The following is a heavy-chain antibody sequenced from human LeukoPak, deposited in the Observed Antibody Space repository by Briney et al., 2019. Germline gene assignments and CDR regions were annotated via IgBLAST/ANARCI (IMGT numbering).Heavy chain of an antibody. D-gene: IGHD5-18*01. J-gene: IGHJ4*02. V-gene: IGHV4-39*01. CDR1: GGSINSPTYY. Sequence: SETLSLTCAVSGGSINSPTYYWGWIRQPPGKGLEWIGSIYYRGSTYDNPSLKSRVTISVDTSKNEFSLRVTSVTAADTAVYYCARLVGYSYGYSTYYFDYWGQGTLAAVSS. CDR2: IYYRGST. CDR3: ARLVGYSYGYSTYYFDY.